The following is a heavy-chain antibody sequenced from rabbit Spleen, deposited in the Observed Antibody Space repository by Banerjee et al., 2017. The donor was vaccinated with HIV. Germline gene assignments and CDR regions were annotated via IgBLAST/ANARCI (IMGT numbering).Heavy chain of an antibody. J-gene: IGHJ4*01. Sequence: QSLEESGGGLVKPEGSLTLTCKASGFSFSSGHDVCWVRQAPGKGLEWIACIYGGSNDSTYYASWAKGRFTISKTSSTTVTLKMTSLTAADTATYFCGRNGANALYGDGNLWGPGTLVTVS. V-gene: IGHV1S40*01. CDR2: IYGGSNDST. CDR3: GRNGANALYGDGNL. CDR1: GFSFSSGHD. D-gene: IGHD2-1*01.